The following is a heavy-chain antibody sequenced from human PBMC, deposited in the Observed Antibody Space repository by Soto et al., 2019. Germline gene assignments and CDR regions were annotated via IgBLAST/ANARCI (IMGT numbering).Heavy chain of an antibody. CDR2: ISSDGTGA. CDR1: GFTFSIYW. Sequence: EVQLVESGGGLVQPGGSLRLSCAASGFTFSIYWMHWVPQVPGGGLLWVSHISSDGTGADYADSVKGRFTISRDNAKKTLYLQLNSLRVEDTAVYFCARDPDSPEVGMDVWGQGTTVTVS. CDR3: ARDPDSPEVGMDV. D-gene: IGHD3-3*01. V-gene: IGHV3-74*01. J-gene: IGHJ6*02.